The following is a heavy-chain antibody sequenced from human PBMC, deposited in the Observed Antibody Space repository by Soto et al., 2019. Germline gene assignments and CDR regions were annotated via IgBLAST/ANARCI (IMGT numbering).Heavy chain of an antibody. D-gene: IGHD6-19*01. CDR2: ISSSSSTI. Sequence: EVQLVESGGGLVQPGGSLRLSCAASGFTFSSYSMNWVRQAPGKGLEWVSYISSSSSTIYYADSVKGRFTISRDNAKNSLYLQMNSLRAEDTAVYYCARPHIAVAWVLDAFDIWGQGTMVTVSS. CDR1: GFTFSSYS. CDR3: ARPHIAVAWVLDAFDI. V-gene: IGHV3-48*01. J-gene: IGHJ3*02.